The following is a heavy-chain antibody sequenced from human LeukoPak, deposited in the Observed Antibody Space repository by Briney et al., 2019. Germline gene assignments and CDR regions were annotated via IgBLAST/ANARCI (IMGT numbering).Heavy chain of an antibody. D-gene: IGHD6-19*01. V-gene: IGHV4-39*01. CDR1: GGSISSSSYY. Sequence: PSETLSLTCTVSGGSISSSSYYWGCSRQPPGKGLEWSGSIYYSGSTYYNPSLKSRVTISVDTSKNQFSLKLSSVTAADTAVYYCASMYSSGWYKGFFWGQGTLVTVSS. CDR3: ASMYSSGWYKGFF. J-gene: IGHJ4*02. CDR2: IYYSGST.